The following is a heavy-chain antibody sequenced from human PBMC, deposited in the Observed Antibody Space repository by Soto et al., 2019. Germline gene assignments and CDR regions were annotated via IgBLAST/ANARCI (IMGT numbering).Heavy chain of an antibody. V-gene: IGHV1-69*01. CDR3: ASPVVTAIPIYYYYGMDG. CDR2: SIPIFGTA. Sequence: QGQLVQSGAEVKKPGSSVKVSCKASGGTFSSYAISWVRQAPGQGLEWMGGSIPIFGTANYAQKFQGRVTITADESTSTGYMELSSLRSEDTAVYYCASPVVTAIPIYYYYGMDGWGQGTTVTVSS. J-gene: IGHJ6*02. D-gene: IGHD2-21*02. CDR1: GGTFSSYA.